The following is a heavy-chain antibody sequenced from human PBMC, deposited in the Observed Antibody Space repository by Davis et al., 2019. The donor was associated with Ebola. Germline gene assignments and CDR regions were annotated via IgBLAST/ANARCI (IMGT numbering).Heavy chain of an antibody. CDR3: AKDRQNRRGWYDTFDI. CDR1: GFSLSNYV. Sequence: GESLKILCAASGFSLSNYVMNWVRQAPGRGLEWVSTINGSGVRTFYAASVKGRFTMSRDNSRNVVDLQMNSLRVDDTAVYFCAKDRQNRRGWYDTFDILGQGTVVTVSS. CDR2: INGSGVRT. V-gene: IGHV3-23*01. J-gene: IGHJ3*02. D-gene: IGHD6-19*01.